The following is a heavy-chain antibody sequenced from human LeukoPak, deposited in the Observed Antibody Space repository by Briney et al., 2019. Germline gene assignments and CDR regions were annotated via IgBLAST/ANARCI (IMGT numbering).Heavy chain of an antibody. Sequence: GGSLRLSCAASGFTVSSNYMSWVRQAPGKGLEWVSLIYTGGDTYYADSVEGRFTISRDNSKNTLYLQMNSLRAEDTAVYYCARDSGSSMIVHWGQGTLVTVSS. CDR2: IYTGGDT. CDR3: ARDSGSSMIVH. V-gene: IGHV3-53*01. D-gene: IGHD3-22*01. CDR1: GFTVSSNY. J-gene: IGHJ4*02.